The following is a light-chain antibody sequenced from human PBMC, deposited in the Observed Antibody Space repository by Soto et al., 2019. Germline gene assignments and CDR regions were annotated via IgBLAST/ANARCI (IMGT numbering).Light chain of an antibody. CDR1: QSVSSSY. CDR2: GAS. J-gene: IGKJ3*01. CDR3: QQYGSSLFT. Sequence: EIVLTQSPGTLYLSPGERATLSCRASQSVSSSYLAWYQQKPGQAPRLLIYGASSRATGIPDRFSGSGSGTDFTLTISRLEPEDFAVYYCQQYGSSLFTFGPGTKGDLK. V-gene: IGKV3-20*01.